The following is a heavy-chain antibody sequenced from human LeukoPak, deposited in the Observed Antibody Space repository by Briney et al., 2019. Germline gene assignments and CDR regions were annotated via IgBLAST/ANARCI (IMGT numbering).Heavy chain of an antibody. D-gene: IGHD3-9*01. CDR2: INPNSGGT. J-gene: IGHJ4*02. Sequence: GASVKVSCKASGYTFTGYYMHWGRPAPGQGLEWRGWINPNSGGTNYAQTFQGRVTITRDTSTSTAYMEMSRLRSDDTAVYYCARGEKLRYFDWPTRRYFDYWGQGTLVTVSS. V-gene: IGHV1-2*02. CDR3: ARGEKLRYFDWPTRRYFDY. CDR1: GYTFTGYY.